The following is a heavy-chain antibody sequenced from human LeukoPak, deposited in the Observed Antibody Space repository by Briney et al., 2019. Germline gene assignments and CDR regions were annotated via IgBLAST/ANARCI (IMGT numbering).Heavy chain of an antibody. J-gene: IGHJ4*02. CDR3: ASYGYSYGQDDFDY. CDR2: IIPIFGTA. V-gene: IGHV1-69*01. Sequence: SVKVSXKVSGGTFSSYAISWVRQAPGQGLEWMGGIIPIFGTANYAQKFQGRVTITADESTSTAYMELSSLRSEDTAVYYCASYGYSYGQDDFDYWGQGTLVTVSS. CDR1: GGTFSSYA. D-gene: IGHD5-18*01.